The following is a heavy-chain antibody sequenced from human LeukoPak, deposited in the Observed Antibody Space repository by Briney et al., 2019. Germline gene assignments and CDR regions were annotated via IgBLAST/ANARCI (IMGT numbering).Heavy chain of an antibody. D-gene: IGHD3-10*01. CDR3: ARVWFRDAFDI. CDR2: IYYSGST. J-gene: IGHJ3*02. CDR1: GGSISSGDYY. V-gene: IGHV4-30-4*08. Sequence: PSQALSLTCTVSGGSISSGDYYWSWIRQPPGKGLEWIGYIYYSGSTYYNPSLKSRVTISVDTSKNQFSLKLSSVTAADTAVYYCARVWFRDAFDIWGQGTMVTVSS.